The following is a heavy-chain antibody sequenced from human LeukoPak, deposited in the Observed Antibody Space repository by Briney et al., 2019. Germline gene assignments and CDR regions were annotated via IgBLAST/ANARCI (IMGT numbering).Heavy chain of an antibody. D-gene: IGHD2-8*01. CDR3: ARVQGHPPNGLDI. V-gene: IGHV3-74*01. CDR2: INSDGSST. Sequence: GGSLRLSCAASGFTFSSYWMHWVRQAPGKGLVWVSRINSDGSSTSYADPVEGRFTISRDNAKNTLYLQMNSLRAEDTAVYYCARVQGHPPNGLDIWGQGTMVTVSS. CDR1: GFTFSSYW. J-gene: IGHJ3*02.